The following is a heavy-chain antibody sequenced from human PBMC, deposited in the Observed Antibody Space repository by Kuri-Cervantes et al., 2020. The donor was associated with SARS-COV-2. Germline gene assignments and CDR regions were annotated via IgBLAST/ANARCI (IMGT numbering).Heavy chain of an antibody. CDR2: IYTSRGT. J-gene: IGHJ6*03. Sequence: SESMSLTCTVSGGSISSGSYYWNWIRQPAGKGLEWIGHIYTSRGTNYNPSIKCRGTISVDTSSKQFSLHVSSVSAADTAVYYCARSYGFLRYIYYMDVWGRGTTVTVSS. CDR1: GGSISSGSYY. CDR3: ARSYGFLRYIYYMDV. V-gene: IGHV4-61*09. D-gene: IGHD4-17*01.